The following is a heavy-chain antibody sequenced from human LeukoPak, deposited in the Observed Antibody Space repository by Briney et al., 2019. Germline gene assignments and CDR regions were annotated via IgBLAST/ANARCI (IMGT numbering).Heavy chain of an antibody. V-gene: IGHV3-7*01. J-gene: IGHJ4*02. CDR3: AGLCWGSQLAGFDS. CDR2: MRRDGNEI. Sequence: QPGGSLRLSCSASGFTFSTYWMSWVRQAPGKGLEWVANMRRDGNEIYYLDSVRGRFTISRDNAKNSLYLQMNSLRAEDTAVYYCAGLCWGSQLAGFDSWGQGTLVTVSS. CDR1: GFTFSTYW. D-gene: IGHD3-10*02.